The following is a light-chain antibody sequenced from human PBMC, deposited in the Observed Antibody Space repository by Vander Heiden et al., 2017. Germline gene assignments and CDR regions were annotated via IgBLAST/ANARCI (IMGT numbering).Light chain of an antibody. CDR2: AAS. Sequence: DIQMTQSPSSLSASVGDRVTITCRASQGISNYLAWYQQKPGKVPKLLIYAASTLQSGVPSRFSGSGSGTDFTLTISSLQPEDVATYYCQKYNRAPRFTFGPGTKVDIK. J-gene: IGKJ3*01. V-gene: IGKV1-27*01. CDR1: QGISNY. CDR3: QKYNRAPRFT.